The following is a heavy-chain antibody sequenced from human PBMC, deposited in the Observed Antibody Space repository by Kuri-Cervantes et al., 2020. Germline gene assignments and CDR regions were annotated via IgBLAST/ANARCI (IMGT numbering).Heavy chain of an antibody. CDR3: ARDYSYSYVPGY. V-gene: IGHV3-30*07. Sequence: GESLKISCAASGFTFSSYAMHWVRQAPGKGLEWVAVISYDGSNKYYADSVKGRFTISRDNAENSLYLQMNSLRAEDTAVYYCARDYSYSYVPGYWGQGTLVTVSS. CDR2: ISYDGSNK. J-gene: IGHJ4*02. D-gene: IGHD5-18*01. CDR1: GFTFSSYA.